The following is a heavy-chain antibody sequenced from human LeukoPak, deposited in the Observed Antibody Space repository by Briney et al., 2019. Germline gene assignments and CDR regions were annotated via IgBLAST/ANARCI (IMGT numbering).Heavy chain of an antibody. Sequence: SETLSLTCTVSGGSITSSSYYWGWIRQPPGKGLEWIGSIYYSGSTYYNPSVKSRVTISVDTSKNQFSLKLSSVTAADTAVYYCARERDRSYLGFFDYWGQGTLVTVSS. D-gene: IGHD1-26*01. CDR2: IYYSGST. J-gene: IGHJ4*02. V-gene: IGHV4-39*07. CDR1: GGSITSSSYY. CDR3: ARERDRSYLGFFDY.